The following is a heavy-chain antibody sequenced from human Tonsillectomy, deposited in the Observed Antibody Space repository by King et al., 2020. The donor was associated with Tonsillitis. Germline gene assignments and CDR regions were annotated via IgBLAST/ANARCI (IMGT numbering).Heavy chain of an antibody. V-gene: IGHV3-30*18. Sequence: VQLVESGGGVVQPGRSLRLSCAASGFTFSSYGMHWVRQAPGKGLEWVAVISYDGSNKYYADSVKGRFTISRDNSKNTLYLQMNSLRAEDTAVYYCAKGGTYQLLFGFDYFDYWGQGTLVTVSS. CDR2: ISYDGSNK. CDR3: AKGGTYQLLFGFDYFDY. D-gene: IGHD2-2*01. J-gene: IGHJ4*02. CDR1: GFTFSSYG.